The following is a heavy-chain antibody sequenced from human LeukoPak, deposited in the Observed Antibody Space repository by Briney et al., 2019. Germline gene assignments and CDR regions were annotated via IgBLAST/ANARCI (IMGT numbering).Heavy chain of an antibody. CDR1: GYTFTAYY. V-gene: IGHV1-2*06. CDR3: ARGPYDYVWGNYRYTGDAFDI. CDR2: INPDRGGT. D-gene: IGHD3-16*02. Sequence: ASVKVSCTASGYTFTAYYMHWVRQAPGQGLEWMGRINPDRGGTNYAQKFQGRVTMTRDKYISTAYMELTSLRSDDTAVYYCARGPYDYVWGNYRYTGDAFDIWGHGTVVTVSS. J-gene: IGHJ3*02.